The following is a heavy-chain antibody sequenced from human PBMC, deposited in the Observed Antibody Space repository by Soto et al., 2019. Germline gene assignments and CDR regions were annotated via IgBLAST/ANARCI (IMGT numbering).Heavy chain of an antibody. Sequence: PGGSLRLSCGASGFIFTRYWMHWVRQAPGKGLVWVSRLQSDGSTTRYADSVKGRFTISRDNAKNTLYLQMNSLRAEDTGVYYCARQLPTATRGGSYYSYGMDVWGQGTTVTVSS. CDR2: LQSDGSTT. J-gene: IGHJ6*02. CDR1: GFIFTRYW. V-gene: IGHV3-74*01. D-gene: IGHD2-2*01. CDR3: ARQLPTATRGGSYYSYGMDV.